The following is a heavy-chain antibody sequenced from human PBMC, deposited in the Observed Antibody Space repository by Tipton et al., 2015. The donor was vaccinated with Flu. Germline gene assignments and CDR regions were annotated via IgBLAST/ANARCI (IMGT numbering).Heavy chain of an antibody. Sequence: SLRLSCAASGFTFNTYTMNWVRQAPGKGLEWVSSISSSSYIYYADSVNGRLTISRDNAKNSLYLQISTLRAEDTAVYYCARDHLVGVAGMDVWGQGTTVTVSS. CDR3: ARDHLVGVAGMDV. CDR2: ISSSSYI. CDR1: GFTFNTYT. D-gene: IGHD1-26*01. J-gene: IGHJ6*02. V-gene: IGHV3-21*01.